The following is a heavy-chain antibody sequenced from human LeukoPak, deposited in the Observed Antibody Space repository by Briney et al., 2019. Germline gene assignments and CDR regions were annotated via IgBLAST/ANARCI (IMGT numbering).Heavy chain of an antibody. Sequence: SQTLSLTCTVSGGSISSGGYYWSWIRQHPGKGLEWIGYIYYSGSTYYNPSLKSRVTISVDTSKNQFSLKLSSMTAADTAVYYCAREIAAAGALDYWGQGTLVTVSS. D-gene: IGHD6-13*01. CDR3: AREIAAAGALDY. CDR1: GGSISSGGYY. J-gene: IGHJ4*02. CDR2: IYYSGST. V-gene: IGHV4-31*03.